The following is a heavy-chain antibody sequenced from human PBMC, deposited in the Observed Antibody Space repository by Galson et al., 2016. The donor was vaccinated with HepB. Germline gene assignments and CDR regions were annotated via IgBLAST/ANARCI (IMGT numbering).Heavy chain of an antibody. CDR1: GFTFSSYG. CDR2: ISYDGSNK. V-gene: IGHV3-30*03. J-gene: IGHJ5*02. D-gene: IGHD4-17*01. CDR3: TRDPNCGAYTIDP. Sequence: SLRLSCAASGFTFSSYGMHWVRQAPGKGLEWVAVISYDGSNKKYVDSVKGRFTISRDNSKNTLYLQMNSLRVEDTAVYYCTRDPNCGAYTIDPWGQGTLVTVSS.